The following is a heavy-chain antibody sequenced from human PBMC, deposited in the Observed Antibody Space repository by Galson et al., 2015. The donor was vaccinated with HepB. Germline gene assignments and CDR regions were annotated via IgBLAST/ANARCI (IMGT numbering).Heavy chain of an antibody. CDR1: GFTFSSYA. CDR2: ISGSGGST. D-gene: IGHD6-13*01. Sequence: SLRLSCAASGFTFSSYAMSWVRQAPGKGPEWVSAISGSGGSTYYADSVKGRFTISRDNSKNTLYLQMNNLRAEDTAVYYCAKGGWQQLVHDAFNIWGQGTMVTVSS. J-gene: IGHJ3*02. CDR3: AKGGWQQLVHDAFNI. V-gene: IGHV3-23*01.